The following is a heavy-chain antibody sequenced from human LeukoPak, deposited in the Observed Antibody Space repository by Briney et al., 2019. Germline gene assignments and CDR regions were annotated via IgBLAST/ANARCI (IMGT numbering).Heavy chain of an antibody. CDR3: ARRGYYDSSGYYLYFDY. Sequence: GGSLRLSCAASGFTFSSYSMNWVRQAPGKGLEWVSSISSSSSYIYYADSVKGRFTISRDNAKNSLYLQMNSLRAEDTAVYYCARRGYYDSSGYYLYFDYWGQGTLVTVSS. J-gene: IGHJ4*02. D-gene: IGHD3-22*01. CDR2: ISSSSSYI. CDR1: GFTFSSYS. V-gene: IGHV3-21*01.